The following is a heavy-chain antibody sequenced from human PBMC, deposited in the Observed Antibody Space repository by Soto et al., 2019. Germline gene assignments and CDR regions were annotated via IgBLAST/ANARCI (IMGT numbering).Heavy chain of an antibody. Sequence: SETLSLTCAVYAGSFSHYYWNWIRESPGKGLEWIGKIKHSGSSNYNPFLRSRVSIPVDMCKNQFSLRWTSVTAADTAVYYCARAGSSDWQVALDIWGQGTMVT. V-gene: IGHV4-34*01. CDR1: AGSFSHYY. CDR3: ARAGSSDWQVALDI. D-gene: IGHD6-19*01. CDR2: IKHSGSS. J-gene: IGHJ3*02.